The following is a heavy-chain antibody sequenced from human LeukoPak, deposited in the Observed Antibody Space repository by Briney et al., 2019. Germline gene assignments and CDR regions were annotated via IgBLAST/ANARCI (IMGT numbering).Heavy chain of an antibody. V-gene: IGHV3-21*01. D-gene: IGHD3-22*01. CDR1: GFTLSTYN. CDR3: ARAYYYDSSGSQFDH. CDR2: FSSSGGYI. Sequence: PGGSLRLSCAASGFTLSTYNMNWVRQAPGKGLEWVSSFSSSGGYIYYADSVKGRFTISRDNAKNSLYLQMNSLRAEDTAVYYCARAYYYDSSGSQFDHWGQGTLVTASS. J-gene: IGHJ4*02.